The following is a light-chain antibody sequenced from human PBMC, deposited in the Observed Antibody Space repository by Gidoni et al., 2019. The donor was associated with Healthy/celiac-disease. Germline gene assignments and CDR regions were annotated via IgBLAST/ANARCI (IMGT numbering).Light chain of an antibody. CDR3: QQYYSTLGT. CDR1: QSVLYSSNNTNY. V-gene: IGKV4-1*01. J-gene: IGKJ1*01. Sequence: DIVMTQSPDSLAVSLGERATINCKSSQSVLYSSNNTNYLAWYQQKPGQPPKLLIYWASTRESGVPDRFSGSGSGTDFTLTISSLQAEDVAVYYCQQYYSTLGTFGQGTKVEIK. CDR2: WAS.